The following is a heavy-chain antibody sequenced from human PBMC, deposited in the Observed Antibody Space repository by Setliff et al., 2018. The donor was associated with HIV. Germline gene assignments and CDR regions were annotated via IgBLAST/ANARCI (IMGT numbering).Heavy chain of an antibody. D-gene: IGHD6-19*01. J-gene: IGHJ5*02. CDR1: GYTLTNYG. V-gene: IGHV1-18*01. CDR2: ISPYNGNT. CDR3: ARDLYSSGWPNWFDP. Sequence: GASVKVSCKASGYTLTNYGISWVRQAPGQGLEWMGWISPYNGNTNYAQKLQGRVTMTTDTSTSTAYMELRSLRSDDTAVYYCARDLYSSGWPNWFDPWGEGTLVTVSS.